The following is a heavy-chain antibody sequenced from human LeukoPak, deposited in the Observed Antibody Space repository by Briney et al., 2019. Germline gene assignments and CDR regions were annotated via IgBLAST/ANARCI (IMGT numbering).Heavy chain of an antibody. CDR1: GYTFTGYY. CDR2: INPNSGGT. V-gene: IGHV1-2*02. J-gene: IGHJ4*02. Sequence: ASVKVSCKASGYTFTGYYMHWVRQAPGQGLEWMGWINPNSGGTNYAQKFQGRVTMTRDTSISTAYMELSRLRSDDTAVYYCARASWGKAIYHFDYWGQGTLVTVSS. CDR3: ARASWGKAIYHFDY. D-gene: IGHD7-27*01.